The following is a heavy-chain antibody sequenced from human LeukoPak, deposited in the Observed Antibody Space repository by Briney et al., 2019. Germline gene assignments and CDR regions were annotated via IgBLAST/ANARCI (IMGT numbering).Heavy chain of an antibody. V-gene: IGHV3-53*01. CDR3: ARGDYGGNCGYYYYYMDV. J-gene: IGHJ6*03. CDR1: GFTLSSNY. Sequence: GGSLRLSCAASGFTLSSNYMSWVRQAPGKGLEWVSVIYSCGSTYYADSLKGRFTISRDNSKNTLYLQMNSLRAEDTAVYYCARGDYGGNCGYYYYYMDVWGKGTTVTVSS. CDR2: IYSCGST. D-gene: IGHD4-23*01.